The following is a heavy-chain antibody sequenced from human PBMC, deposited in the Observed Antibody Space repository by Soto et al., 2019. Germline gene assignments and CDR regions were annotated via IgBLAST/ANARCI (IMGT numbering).Heavy chain of an antibody. CDR2: INPADDGDT. Sequence: QVRLVQSGAEVKKPGASVKVSCKASGYTFNTHYLHWVRQAPGHGLEWMGLINPADDGDTNYAQKFQGRVTMTRDTSTSTVYLELSSLRAEDTAVYYCARDLLSWLPDVWGQGTTVTVSS. CDR3: ARDLLSWLPDV. V-gene: IGHV1-46*02. J-gene: IGHJ6*02. CDR1: GYTFNTHY. D-gene: IGHD3-10*01.